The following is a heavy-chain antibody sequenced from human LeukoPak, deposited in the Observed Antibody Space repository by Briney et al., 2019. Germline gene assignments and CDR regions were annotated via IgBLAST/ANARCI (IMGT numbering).Heavy chain of an antibody. CDR3: AKDTYYYDSSGYYYEYFDY. D-gene: IGHD3-22*01. J-gene: IGHJ4*02. Sequence: QSGGSLRLSCAASGFTFSSYWMSWVRQDPGKWLEWVSAISGSGGSTYYADSVKGRFTISRDNSKNTLYLQMNSLRAEDTAVYYCAKDTYYYDSSGYYYEYFDYWGQGTLVTVSS. CDR1: GFTFSSYW. CDR2: ISGSGGST. V-gene: IGHV3-23*01.